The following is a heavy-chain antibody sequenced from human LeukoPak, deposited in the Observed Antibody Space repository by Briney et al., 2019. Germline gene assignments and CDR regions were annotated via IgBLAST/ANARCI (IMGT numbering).Heavy chain of an antibody. CDR3: ARDHITIFGVVIGAAGYYMDV. V-gene: IGHV3-23*01. D-gene: IGHD3-3*01. CDR1: GFTFSSYG. CDR2: SSGSGGST. J-gene: IGHJ6*03. Sequence: WGSLTLSCAASGFTFSSYGMSWIRKAPGKGLEWVSASSGSGGSTYYADSAKGRFTIITDNSTNTLYLQMNSLRAEDTAVYYCARDHITIFGVVIGAAGYYMDVWGKGTTVTVSS.